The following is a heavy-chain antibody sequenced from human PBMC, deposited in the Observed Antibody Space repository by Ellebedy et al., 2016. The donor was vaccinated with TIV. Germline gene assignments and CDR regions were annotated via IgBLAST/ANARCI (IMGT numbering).Heavy chain of an antibody. D-gene: IGHD1-14*01. Sequence: SETLSLTXTVSGGSISSSSYYWGWVRQPPGKGLEWIGEIYHSGSTNYNPSLKSRVTISVDKSKNQFSLKLSSVTAADTAVYYCARDLKPGVDAFDIWGQGTMVTVSS. V-gene: IGHV4-39*07. J-gene: IGHJ3*02. CDR3: ARDLKPGVDAFDI. CDR2: IYHSGST. CDR1: GGSISSSSYY.